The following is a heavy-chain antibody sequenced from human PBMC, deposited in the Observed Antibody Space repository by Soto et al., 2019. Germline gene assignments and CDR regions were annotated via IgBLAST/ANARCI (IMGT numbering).Heavy chain of an antibody. Sequence: GGSLRLSCAASGFTFSCSAMHWVRQASGKGLEWVGRVRSKANNYATEYAASVKGRFTISRDDSKNTAYLQMNSLKTEDSAVYYCTARRQWLVRDYFDYWAQGTLVTVS. J-gene: IGHJ4*02. V-gene: IGHV3-73*01. CDR1: GFTFSCSA. D-gene: IGHD6-19*01. CDR3: TARRQWLVRDYFDY. CDR2: VRSKANNYAT.